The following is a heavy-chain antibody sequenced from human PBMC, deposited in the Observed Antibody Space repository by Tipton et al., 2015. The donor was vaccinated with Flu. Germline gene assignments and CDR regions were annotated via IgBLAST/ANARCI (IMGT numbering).Heavy chain of an antibody. J-gene: IGHJ2*01. V-gene: IGHV3-74*01. D-gene: IGHD3-3*01. CDR3: ARTSGVRYFDL. Sequence: LSLTCAASGFTFSSYWMHWVRQAPGKGLVWVSRINSDGSSTSYADSVKGRFTISRDNAKNTLYLQMNSLRAEDTAVYYCARTSGVRYFDLWGRGTLVTVSS. CDR1: GFTFSSYW. CDR2: INSDGSST.